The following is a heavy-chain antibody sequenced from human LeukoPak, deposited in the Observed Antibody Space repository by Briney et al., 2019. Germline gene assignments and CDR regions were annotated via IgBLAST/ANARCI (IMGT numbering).Heavy chain of an antibody. Sequence: SLRLSCAASGFTFSSYGMHWVRQAPGKGLEWVAVISYDGSNKYYADSVKGRFTISRDNSKNTLYLQMNSLRAEDTAVYYCAKDRPYDSSGYLDYWGQGTLVTVSS. D-gene: IGHD3-22*01. CDR2: ISYDGSNK. V-gene: IGHV3-30*18. CDR1: GFTFSSYG. CDR3: AKDRPYDSSGYLDY. J-gene: IGHJ4*02.